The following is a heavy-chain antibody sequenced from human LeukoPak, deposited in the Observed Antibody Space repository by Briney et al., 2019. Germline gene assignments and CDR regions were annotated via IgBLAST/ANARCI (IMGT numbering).Heavy chain of an antibody. D-gene: IGHD1-26*01. CDR3: ARIRYSGSYFDY. CDR2: IDWDDDK. J-gene: IGHJ4*02. CDR1: GFSLSTSEMC. Sequence: SGPALVKPTQTLTLTCTFSGFSLSTSEMCVSWIRQPPGEALEWLARIDWDDDKYYSTSLKTRLTISRDTSRNQVVLTMTNMDPVDTATYYCARIRYSGSYFDYWGQGTLVTVSS. V-gene: IGHV2-70*11.